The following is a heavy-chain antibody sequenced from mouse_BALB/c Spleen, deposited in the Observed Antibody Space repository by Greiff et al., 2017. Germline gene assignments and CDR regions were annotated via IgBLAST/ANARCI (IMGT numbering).Heavy chain of an antibody. V-gene: IGHV3-2*02. CDR3: ASGDGPWFAY. Sequence: DVKLQESGPGLVKPSQSLSLTCTVTGYSITSDYAWNWIRQFPGNKLEWMGYISYSGSTSYNPSLKSRISITRATSKNQFFLQLNSVTTEDTATYYCASGDGPWFAYWGQGTLVTVSA. CDR1: GYSITSDYA. J-gene: IGHJ3*01. CDR2: ISYSGST. D-gene: IGHD3-1*01.